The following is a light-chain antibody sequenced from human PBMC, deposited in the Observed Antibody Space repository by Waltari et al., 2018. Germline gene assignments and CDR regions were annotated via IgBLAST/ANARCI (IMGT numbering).Light chain of an antibody. CDR3: SSYAGSINWV. J-gene: IGLJ3*02. Sequence: QSALTQPPSASGSPGQSVTISCTGTSSDVGGYTYVSWYQQHPVQAPQLMIYEVSKRPSGVPDRFSGSKSGNTASLTVSGLQAEDEADYYCSSYAGSINWVFGGGTKLTVL. CDR1: SSDVGGYTY. V-gene: IGLV2-8*01. CDR2: EVS.